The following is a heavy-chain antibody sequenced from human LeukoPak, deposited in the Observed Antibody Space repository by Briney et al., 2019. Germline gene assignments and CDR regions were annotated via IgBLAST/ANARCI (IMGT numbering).Heavy chain of an antibody. CDR1: GGSISTYY. CDR3: ARTEGPYFDY. Sequence: SETLSLTCTVSGGSISTYYWSWIRQPPGKGLEWIGYIYYSGSINYNPSLKSRVTISVDTSKNQFSLKLSSVTAADTAVYYCARTEGPYFDYWGQGTLVTVSS. V-gene: IGHV4-59*08. J-gene: IGHJ4*02. CDR2: IYYSGSI.